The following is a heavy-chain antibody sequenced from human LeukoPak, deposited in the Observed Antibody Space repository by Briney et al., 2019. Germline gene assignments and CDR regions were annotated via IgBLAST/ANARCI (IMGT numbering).Heavy chain of an antibody. CDR3: ARVSAVVTLGY. V-gene: IGHV4-34*01. D-gene: IGHD4-23*01. J-gene: IGHJ4*02. CDR1: GGSFSGYY. CDR2: INHSGST. Sequence: ASETLSLTCAVYGGSFSGYYWSWIRQPPGKGLERIGEINHSGSTNYNPSLKSRVTISVDTSKNQFSLKLSSVTAADTAVYYCARVSAVVTLGYWGQGTLVTVSS.